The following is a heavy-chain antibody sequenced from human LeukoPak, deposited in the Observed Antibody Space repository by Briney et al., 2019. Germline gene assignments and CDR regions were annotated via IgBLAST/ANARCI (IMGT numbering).Heavy chain of an antibody. CDR1: GFTFSSYA. V-gene: IGHV3-23*01. CDR3: AKDRLLWFGELLYFPIGAFDI. Sequence: PGGSLRLSCAASGFTFSSYAMSWVRQAPGKGLEWVSAISGSGGSTYYADSVKGRFTISRDNSKNTLYLQMNSLRAEDTAVYYCAKDRLLWFGELLYFPIGAFDIWGQGTMVTVSS. J-gene: IGHJ3*02. CDR2: ISGSGGST. D-gene: IGHD3-10*01.